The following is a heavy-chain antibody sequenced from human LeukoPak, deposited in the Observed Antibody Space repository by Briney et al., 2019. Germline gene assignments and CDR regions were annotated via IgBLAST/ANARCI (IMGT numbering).Heavy chain of an antibody. CDR3: ARDFWDNMVRGVADY. CDR2: IYHSGST. V-gene: IGHV4-4*02. D-gene: IGHD3-10*01. CDR1: GGSISSSTW. Sequence: SETLSLTCAVSGGSISSSTWWTWVRQPPGKGLEWIGSIYHSGSTYYNPSLKSRVTISVDTSKNQFSLKLSSVTAADTAVYYCARDFWDNMVRGVADYWGQGTLVTVSS. J-gene: IGHJ4*02.